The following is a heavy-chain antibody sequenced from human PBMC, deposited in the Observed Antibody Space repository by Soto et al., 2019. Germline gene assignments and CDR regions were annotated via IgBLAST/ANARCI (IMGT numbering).Heavy chain of an antibody. CDR3: ARDRSGSFYPSFFDY. CDR2: MYFRGST. CDR1: GGSISSYL. V-gene: IGHV4-59*01. Sequence: VQLQESGPGLVKPSETLSLTCTVSGGSISSYLSSWIRQPSGKGLEWIGYMYFRGSTNYNPSLKSRVTISVDTSKNQFSLKLSSVTAADTAVYYCARDRSGSFYPSFFDYWGQGILVTVSS. J-gene: IGHJ4*02. D-gene: IGHD1-26*01.